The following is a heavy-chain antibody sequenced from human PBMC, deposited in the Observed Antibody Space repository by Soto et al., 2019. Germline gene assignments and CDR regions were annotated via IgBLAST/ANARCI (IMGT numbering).Heavy chain of an antibody. CDR2: IYPGDSDT. CDR3: ARLQAAAGDNDLTFDY. V-gene: IGHV5-51*01. D-gene: IGHD6-13*01. Sequence: PGESLKSSCKGSGYSFTSYWIGWVRQMPGKGLEWMGIIYPGDSDTRYSPSFQGHVTISADKSISTAYLQWSSLKASDTAMYYCARLQAAAGDNDLTFDYWGQGTLVTVSS. CDR1: GYSFTSYW. J-gene: IGHJ4*02.